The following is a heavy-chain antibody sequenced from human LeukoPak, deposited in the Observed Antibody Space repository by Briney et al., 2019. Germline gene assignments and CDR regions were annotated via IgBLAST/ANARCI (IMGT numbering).Heavy chain of an antibody. Sequence: PGGSLRLSCAASGFTLSSYAMSWVRQAPGKGLEWVSFIYSAGSIYYSDSVKGRFTISIDNSKNTLYLQMNSLRAEDTAVYYCARRAGAYTHPYDYWGQGTLVTVSS. CDR1: GFTLSSYA. D-gene: IGHD3-16*01. CDR3: ARRAGAYTHPYDY. J-gene: IGHJ4*02. V-gene: IGHV3-53*01. CDR2: IYSAGSI.